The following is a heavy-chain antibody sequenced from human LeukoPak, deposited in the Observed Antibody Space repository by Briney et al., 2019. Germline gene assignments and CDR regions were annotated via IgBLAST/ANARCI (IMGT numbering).Heavy chain of an antibody. Sequence: SDTLSLTCAVSGYSISSSNWWGWIRQPPGKGLEWIGYIYYSGSTYYNPSLKSRVTMSVDTSKNQFSLKLSSVTAVDTAVYYCARNRYDFWSGLIRGPDDAFDIWGQGTMVTVSS. D-gene: IGHD3-3*01. CDR2: IYYSGST. CDR3: ARNRYDFWSGLIRGPDDAFDI. J-gene: IGHJ3*02. V-gene: IGHV4-28*01. CDR1: GYSISSSNW.